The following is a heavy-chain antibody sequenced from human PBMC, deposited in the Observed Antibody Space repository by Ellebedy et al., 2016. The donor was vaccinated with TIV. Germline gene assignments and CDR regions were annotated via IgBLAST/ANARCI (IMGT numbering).Heavy chain of an antibody. Sequence: MPGGSLRLSCDVSGGFVNNSRHYWAWIRQPPGKGLEWIGSVYHSGSPYYNPSPGSRVTISADTSKNQFSLNLTSVTAADTAVYYCVRGLGYCTNGVCRMDVWGQGTTVTVSS. V-gene: IGHV4-39*07. CDR2: VYHSGSP. J-gene: IGHJ6*02. CDR1: GGFVNNSRHY. CDR3: VRGLGYCTNGVCRMDV. D-gene: IGHD2-8*01.